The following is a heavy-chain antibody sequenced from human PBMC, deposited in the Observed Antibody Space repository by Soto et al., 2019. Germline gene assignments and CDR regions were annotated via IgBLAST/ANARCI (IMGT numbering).Heavy chain of an antibody. Sequence: ASVKVSCKASGYTFTTYGISWVRQAPGQGLEWMGRISAYNANTNYAQQLQGRVTMTTETSTSTAYMELRSLRSDDTAVYYCARDRLRKSATSYYYRYGMDVWGQGTTVTVSS. J-gene: IGHJ6*02. CDR3: ARDRLRKSATSYYYRYGMDV. V-gene: IGHV1-18*01. CDR1: GYTFTTYG. D-gene: IGHD3-16*01. CDR2: ISAYNANT.